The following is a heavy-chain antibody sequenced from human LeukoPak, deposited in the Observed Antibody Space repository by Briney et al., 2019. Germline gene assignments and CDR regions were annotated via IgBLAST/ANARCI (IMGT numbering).Heavy chain of an antibody. J-gene: IGHJ4*02. V-gene: IGHV3-48*01. CDR3: AREGGQYCSSTSCYSEGFDY. CDR2: ISSSSSTI. D-gene: IGHD2-2*02. CDR1: GFTFSSYS. Sequence: GGSLRLSCAASGFTFSSYSMNWVRQAPGKGLEWVSYISSSSSTIYYADSVKGRLPISRDNAKNSLYLQMYSLRAEDTAVYYCAREGGQYCSSTSCYSEGFDYWGQGTLVTVSS.